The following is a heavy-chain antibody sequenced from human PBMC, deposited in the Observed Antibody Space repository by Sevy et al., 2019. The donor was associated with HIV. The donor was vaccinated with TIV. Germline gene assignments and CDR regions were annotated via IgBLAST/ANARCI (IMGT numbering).Heavy chain of an antibody. CDR3: ARGSGSGYDVDY. CDR2: ISAYNGNT. V-gene: IGHV1-18*01. CDR1: GYTFTSYG. J-gene: IGHJ4*02. D-gene: IGHD3-22*01. Sequence: ASVKVSCKASGYTFTSYGVRWVRQAPGQGLEWMGWISAYNGNTDYAQKLQGRVNMTTDTSTSTAYMELRSVISDDTAGYTCARGSGSGYDVDYWGQGTLVTVSS.